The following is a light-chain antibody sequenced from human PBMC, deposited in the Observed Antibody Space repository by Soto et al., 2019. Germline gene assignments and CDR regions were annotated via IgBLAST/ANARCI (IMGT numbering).Light chain of an antibody. CDR1: QSVSSY. J-gene: IGKJ4*01. V-gene: IGKV3-11*01. CDR2: DAS. CDR3: QQRTNWPALT. Sequence: EIVLTQSPATLSLSPGERATLSCRASQSVSSYLAWYQQKPGQATRLLIFDASNRATGIPARFSGSGSGTDFTLTISSLEPEDFAVYYCQQRTNWPALTFGGGTKVEIK.